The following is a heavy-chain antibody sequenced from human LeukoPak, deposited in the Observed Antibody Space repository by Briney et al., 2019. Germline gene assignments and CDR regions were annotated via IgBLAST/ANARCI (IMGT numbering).Heavy chain of an antibody. CDR1: GYTFTNYG. V-gene: IGHV1-18*01. D-gene: IGHD5-18*01. Sequence: GASVKVSCKPSGYTFTNYGISWVRQAPGLGLEWMGWISGYNGNTNFAQKFQGRVTMTTDTSTSTAYMELRSLRSDDTAVYYCGRQVDTTMALPDFWGQGTLVTVSS. CDR3: GRQVDTTMALPDF. J-gene: IGHJ4*02. CDR2: ISGYNGNT.